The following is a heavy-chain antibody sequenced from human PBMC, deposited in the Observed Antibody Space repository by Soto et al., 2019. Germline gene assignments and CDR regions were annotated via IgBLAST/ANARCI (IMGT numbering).Heavy chain of an antibody. D-gene: IGHD2-8*01. J-gene: IGHJ6*03. CDR1: GYTFTSYG. V-gene: IGHV1-18*01. CDR2: ISAYNGNT. Sequence: ASVKVSCKASGYTFTSYGISWVRQAPGQGLEWMGWISAYNGNTNYAQKLQGRVTMTTDTSTSTAYMELRSLRSDDTAVYYCPRALLYRTSNFYSSSYIYSWSQGTTLTVSS. CDR3: PRALLYRTSNFYSSSYIYS.